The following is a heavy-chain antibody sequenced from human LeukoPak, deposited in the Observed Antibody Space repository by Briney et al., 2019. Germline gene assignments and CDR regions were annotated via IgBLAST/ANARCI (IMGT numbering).Heavy chain of an antibody. CDR1: GFTFSNV. Sequence: GGSLRLSCVASGFTFSNVMAWVRQAPGKGLEWVSGISSSGGSTDYADSVKGRFTISRDNSKNTLYLQMNSLTVEDTAIYYCAKLKGRATMPAGSGYWGQGTLLTVSS. CDR3: AKLKGRATMPAGSGY. V-gene: IGHV3-23*01. D-gene: IGHD1/OR15-1a*01. CDR2: ISSSGGST. J-gene: IGHJ4*02.